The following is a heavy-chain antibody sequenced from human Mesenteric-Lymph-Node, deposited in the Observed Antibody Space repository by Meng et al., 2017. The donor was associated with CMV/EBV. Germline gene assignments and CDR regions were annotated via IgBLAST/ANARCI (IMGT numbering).Heavy chain of an antibody. CDR1: AFVLSDNY. CDR2: IYRGGTT. J-gene: IGHJ4*02. CDR3: ASAYCSGGSCHFDD. V-gene: IGHV3-66*01. Sequence: CAGSAFVLSDNYMTWVRQPPGKGLEWVSVIYRGGTTDYADSVKGRFTITRDTAKNTVYLEASGLRAEDTAVYYCASAYCSGGSCHFDDWGQGTLVTVSS. D-gene: IGHD2-15*01.